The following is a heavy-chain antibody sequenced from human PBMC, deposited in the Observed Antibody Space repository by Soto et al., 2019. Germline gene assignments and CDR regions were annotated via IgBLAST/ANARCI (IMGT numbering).Heavy chain of an antibody. CDR3: ATHTSGSRNGPHT. CDR2: GYYTGTT. CDR1: GGSIKNTGAN. V-gene: IGHV4-39*01. J-gene: IGHJ5*02. D-gene: IGHD1-26*01. Sequence: QLQLQESGPGLVKPSATLSLTGTVSGGSIKNTGANWGWVRQPPGKRLEWIGSGYYTGTTYYNPSHQSGVTISIDTSKNQYSLSVNSVAAAATAVYYCATHTSGSRNGPHTWGQGTLVTVSS.